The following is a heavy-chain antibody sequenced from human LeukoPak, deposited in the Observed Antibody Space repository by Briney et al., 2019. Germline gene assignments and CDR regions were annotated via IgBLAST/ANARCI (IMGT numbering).Heavy chain of an antibody. V-gene: IGHV4-4*07. CDR2: IYTSGST. J-gene: IGHJ4*02. CDR3: ARVYCSSTSCYTIDY. D-gene: IGHD2-2*02. CDR1: GGSISNYY. Sequence: SETLSLTCTVSGGSISNYYWSWIRQPAGKGLEWIGRIYTSGSTNYNPSLKSRVTISVDTSKNQFSLKLSSVTAADTAVYYCARVYCSSTSCYTIDYWGQGTLVTVSS.